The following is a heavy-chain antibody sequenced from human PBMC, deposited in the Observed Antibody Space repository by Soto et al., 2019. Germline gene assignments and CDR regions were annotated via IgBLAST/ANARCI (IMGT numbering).Heavy chain of an antibody. CDR2: MSAYNGNT. CDR1: GYTFTSYG. J-gene: IGHJ5*02. CDR3: ARVPASLDP. V-gene: IGHV1-18*01. Sequence: ASVKLSCKASGYTFTSYGISWVRQAAGQGLEWMGWMSAYNGNTGCAQKLQGRLTMTTDTSTSTAYMELSSLTSDDTAVYYCARVPASLDPWGQGTLVTVSS.